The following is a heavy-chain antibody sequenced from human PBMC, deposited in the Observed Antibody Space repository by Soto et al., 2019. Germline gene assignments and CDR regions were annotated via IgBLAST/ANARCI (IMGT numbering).Heavy chain of an antibody. CDR1: EFTFSKYW. CDR2: INQDGSER. D-gene: IGHD3-16*01. CDR3: VCGGNYFVY. J-gene: IGHJ4*02. V-gene: IGHV3-7*01. Sequence: EVQLVESGGGLVQPGGSLRLSCAASEFTFSKYWMTWVRQSPGKGLEWVANINQDGSERYYVDSVRGRFTISRGNAKNSLYLQMNSLRAEDTAVYYCVCGGNYFVYWGQGTLVTVSP.